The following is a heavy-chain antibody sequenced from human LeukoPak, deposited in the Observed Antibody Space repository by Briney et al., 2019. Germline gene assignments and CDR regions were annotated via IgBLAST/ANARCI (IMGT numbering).Heavy chain of an antibody. CDR3: ARSIGWGVNVY. Sequence: SETLSLTCAVYGGSFSGYYWSWIRQPPGKGLECIGEINHSGSTNYNPSLKSRVTISVDTSKNQFSLKLSSVTAADTAVYYCARSIGWGVNVYRGQGTLVTVSS. D-gene: IGHD3-16*02. CDR2: INHSGST. CDR1: GGSFSGYY. V-gene: IGHV4-34*01. J-gene: IGHJ4*02.